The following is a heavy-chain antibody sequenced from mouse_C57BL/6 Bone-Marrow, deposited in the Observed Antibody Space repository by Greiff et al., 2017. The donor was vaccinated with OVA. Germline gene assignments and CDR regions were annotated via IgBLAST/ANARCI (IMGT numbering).Heavy chain of an antibody. V-gene: IGHV1-59*01. CDR3: ARQLRHEAWFAY. Sequence: QVQLQQPGAELVRPGTSVKLSCKASGYTFTSYWMPWVKQRPGQGLEWIGVIDPSDSYTNYNQKFKGTATLTVDTSSSTAYMQLSSLTSEDSAVYYCARQLRHEAWFAYWGQGTLVTVSA. D-gene: IGHD3-2*02. CDR2: IDPSDSYT. CDR1: GYTFTSYW. J-gene: IGHJ3*01.